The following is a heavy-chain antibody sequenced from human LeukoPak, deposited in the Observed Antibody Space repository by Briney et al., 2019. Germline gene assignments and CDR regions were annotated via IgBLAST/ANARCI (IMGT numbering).Heavy chain of an antibody. Sequence: SETLSLTCTVSGGSISTSNYYWSWIRQPPGKGLEWIGEINHSGSTNYNPSLKSRVTISVDTSKNQFSLKLSSVTAADTAVYYCASYRRESIWFGEFSYVWGKGTRSPSPQ. D-gene: IGHD3-10*01. CDR3: ASYRRESIWFGEFSYV. CDR1: GGSISTSNYY. V-gene: IGHV4-39*07. CDR2: INHSGST. J-gene: IGHJ6*04.